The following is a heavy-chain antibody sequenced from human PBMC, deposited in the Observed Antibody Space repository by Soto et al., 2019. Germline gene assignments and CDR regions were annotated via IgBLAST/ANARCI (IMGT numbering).Heavy chain of an antibody. CDR1: GGSISSSNYY. CDR3: ASQWILRYFDL. D-gene: IGHD5-18*01. V-gene: IGHV4-39*01. Sequence: QLQLQESGPGLVKPSETLSLTCTVSGGSISSSNYYWGWIRQPPGKGLEWIGIIYYSGSTYYNPSRKGRVAISGDTPQHRVSLKLSSVTAADTAVYYCASQWILRYFDLWGPGTLVTVSS. CDR2: IYYSGST. J-gene: IGHJ2*01.